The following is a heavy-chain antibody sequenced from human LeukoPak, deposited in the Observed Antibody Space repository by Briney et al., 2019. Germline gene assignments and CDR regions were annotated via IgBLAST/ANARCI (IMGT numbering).Heavy chain of an antibody. CDR1: GFTLSSYE. J-gene: IGHJ4*02. CDR2: ISSSGSTV. D-gene: IGHD1-1*01. V-gene: IGHV3-48*03. Sequence: GGSLRLSCAASGFTLSSYEMNWFRQAPGKGLEWVSYISSSGSTVYYADSVKGRFTISRDNAKNSLYLQMNSLRVEDMAVYYCARVRWAGTWGDFDYWGQGTLVTVSA. CDR3: ARVRWAGTWGDFDY.